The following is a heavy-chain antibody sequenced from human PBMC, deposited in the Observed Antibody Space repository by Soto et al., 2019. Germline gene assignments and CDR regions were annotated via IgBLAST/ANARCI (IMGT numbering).Heavy chain of an antibody. CDR3: VPPTREMFLLPSTASNLLAS. CDR1: GFSFTTHS. V-gene: IGHV3-21*01. CDR2: ISPNSDYI. D-gene: IGHD3-22*01. Sequence: PGGSLRLSCVASGFSFTTHSMNWVRQGPGRGLEWVASISPNSDYIYYSDSLRGRFTISRDNAKNSLSLQMSSLRAEDTALYYSVPPTREMFLLPSTASNLLASCGQRTFVPVSS. J-gene: IGHJ1*01.